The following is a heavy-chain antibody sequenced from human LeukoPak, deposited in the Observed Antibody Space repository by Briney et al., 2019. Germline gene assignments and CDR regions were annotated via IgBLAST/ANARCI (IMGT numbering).Heavy chain of an antibody. CDR3: TTDLITTTVTRDY. V-gene: IGHV3-15*07. Sequence: GGSLRLSCAASGFTVSNAWMNWVRQTPGKGLEWVGRIRSETDGGTTDYAAPVKGRFSISRDDSKNTLFLQMNSLKTEGTGVYYCTTDLITTTVTRDYWGQGTLVTVSS. D-gene: IGHD4-17*01. CDR1: GFTVSNAW. CDR2: IRSETDGGTT. J-gene: IGHJ4*02.